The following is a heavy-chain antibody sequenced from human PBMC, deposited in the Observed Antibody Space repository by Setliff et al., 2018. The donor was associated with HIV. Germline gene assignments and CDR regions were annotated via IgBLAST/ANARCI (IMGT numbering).Heavy chain of an antibody. Sequence: SETLSLTCTVSGGSITSGSYYWSWIRQPAGKGLEWIGRFYTSGSTNYNPSLKSRVTISVDTSKNQFSLKLSSVTAADTAVYYCAKGVRGYNKGGLDHWGQGTLVTAPQ. CDR2: FYTSGST. CDR3: AKGVRGYNKGGLDH. J-gene: IGHJ4*02. D-gene: IGHD5-18*01. CDR1: GGSITSGSYY. V-gene: IGHV4-61*02.